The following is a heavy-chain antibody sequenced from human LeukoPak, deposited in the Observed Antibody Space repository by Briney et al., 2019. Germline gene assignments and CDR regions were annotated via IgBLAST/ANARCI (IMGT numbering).Heavy chain of an antibody. J-gene: IGHJ3*02. CDR3: ARPCGGDCYDAFDI. CDR1: GGSISSGDYY. V-gene: IGHV4-30-4*08. CDR2: IYYSGST. Sequence: SETLSLTCTVSGGSISSGDYYWSWIRQPPGKGLEWIGYIYYSGSTNYNPSLKSRVTISVDTSKNQFSLKLSSVTAADTAVYYCARPCGGDCYDAFDIWGQGTMVTVSS. D-gene: IGHD2-21*02.